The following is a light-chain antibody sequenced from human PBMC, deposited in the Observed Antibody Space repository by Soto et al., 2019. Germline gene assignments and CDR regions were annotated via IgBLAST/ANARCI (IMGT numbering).Light chain of an antibody. J-gene: IGLJ1*01. Sequence: QSALTQPASVSGSPGQSITISCSGTISDFVVYNYVSWYQQHPGKAPKLMLYGVSKRPSGVSNRFSGSKSGNTASLTISGLQAEDEADYYCSSHTLSRALQVFGTGTKVT. CDR1: ISDFVVYNY. CDR2: GVS. CDR3: SSHTLSRALQV. V-gene: IGLV2-14*01.